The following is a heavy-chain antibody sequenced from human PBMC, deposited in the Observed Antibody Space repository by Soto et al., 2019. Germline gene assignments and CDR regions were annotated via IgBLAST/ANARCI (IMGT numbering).Heavy chain of an antibody. CDR2: FDPEDGET. J-gene: IGHJ4*02. Sequence: ASVKVSCKVSGYTLTELSIHWVRQAPGKGLEWMGGFDPEDGETIYAQKFQGRVTMTEDTSTDTAYMELSSLRSEDTAVYYCATSARLTYYFDYWGQGTLVTVSS. CDR1: GYTLTELS. CDR3: ATSARLTYYFDY. V-gene: IGHV1-24*01. D-gene: IGHD3-9*01.